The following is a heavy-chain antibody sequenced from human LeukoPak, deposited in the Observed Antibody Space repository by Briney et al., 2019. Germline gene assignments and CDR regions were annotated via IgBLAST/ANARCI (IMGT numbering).Heavy chain of an antibody. V-gene: IGHV3-23*01. J-gene: IGHJ4*02. CDR3: AKAGFGDIVVVVAGFEFDY. CDR1: GFTFSSYA. D-gene: IGHD2-15*01. CDR2: ISGSGGST. Sequence: TGGSLRLSCAASGFTFSSYAMSGVRQAPGKGLEWVSAISGSGGSTYYADSVKGRFTISRDNSKNTLYLQMNSLRAEDTAVYYCAKAGFGDIVVVVAGFEFDYWGQGTLVTVSS.